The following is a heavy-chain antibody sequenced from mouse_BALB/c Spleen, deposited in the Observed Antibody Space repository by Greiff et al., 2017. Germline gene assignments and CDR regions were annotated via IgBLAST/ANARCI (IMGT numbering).Heavy chain of an antibody. CDR1: GFTFSSFG. Sequence: EVHLVESGGGLVQPGGSRKLSCAASGFTFSSFGMHWVRQAPEKGLEWVAYISSGSSTIYYADTVKGRFTISRDNPKNTLFLQMTSLRSEDTAMYYCARGGDYWGQGTSVTVSS. CDR2: ISSGSSTI. CDR3: ARGGDY. J-gene: IGHJ4*01. V-gene: IGHV5-17*02.